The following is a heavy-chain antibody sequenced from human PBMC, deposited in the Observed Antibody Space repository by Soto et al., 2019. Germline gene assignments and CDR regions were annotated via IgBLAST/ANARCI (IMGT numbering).Heavy chain of an antibody. V-gene: IGHV1-58*01. D-gene: IGHD4-17*01. CDR2: IVVGSGNT. CDR3: AAGIGAPVAFDI. Sequence: SVKVSCKASGFTFTSSAVQWVRQARGQRLEWIGRIVVGSGNTNYAQKFQERVTITRDMSTSTAYMELSSLRSEDTAVYYCAAGIGAPVAFDIWGQGTMVTVSS. CDR1: GFTFTSSA. J-gene: IGHJ3*02.